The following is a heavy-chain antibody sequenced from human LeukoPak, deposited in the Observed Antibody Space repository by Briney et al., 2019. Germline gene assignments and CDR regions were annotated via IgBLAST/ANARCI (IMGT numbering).Heavy chain of an antibody. CDR1: GFTFGDYA. CDR3: TRDSGYCSSTSCYYYYYYYGMDV. Sequence: PGGSLRLSCTASGFTFGDYAMSWVRQAPGKGLEWVGFIRSKAYGGTTEYAASVKGRFTISRDDSKSIAYLQMNSLKTEDTAAYYCTRDSGYCSSTSCYYYYYYYGMDVWGQGTTVTVSS. D-gene: IGHD2-2*01. CDR2: IRSKAYGGTT. J-gene: IGHJ6*02. V-gene: IGHV3-49*04.